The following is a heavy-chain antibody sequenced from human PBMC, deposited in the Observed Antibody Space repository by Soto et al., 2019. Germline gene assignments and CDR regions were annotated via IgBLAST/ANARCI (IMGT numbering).Heavy chain of an antibody. CDR2: IWHDGSNE. D-gene: IGHD3-10*01. J-gene: IGHJ6*02. V-gene: IGHV3-33*03. Sequence: QVQLVESGGGVVQPGGSLRLSCAASGFGFSGFAMHWVRQAPGKGLQWVAIIWHDGSNEYYADSVRGRFTISRDNSKNTLHLQLNSLRADDTATYHCTKDRGFGGWSGMHVGGQGTTVIVSS. CDR3: TKDRGFGGWSGMHV. CDR1: GFGFSGFA.